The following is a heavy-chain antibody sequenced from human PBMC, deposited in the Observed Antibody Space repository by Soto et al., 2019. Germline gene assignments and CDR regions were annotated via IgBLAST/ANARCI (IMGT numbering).Heavy chain of an antibody. J-gene: IGHJ4*01. V-gene: IGHV1-18*01. Sequence: ASVKVSCKASGYNFSNYDISWVRQAPGQGLEWMGWISGYNGNTNFAQKVQGRVTMTTDTSTSTAYMELRSLRSDDTAVYYCARRSIFGVVSFGDYWGQGTLVTVSS. CDR1: GYNFSNYD. CDR3: ARRSIFGVVSFGDY. D-gene: IGHD3-3*01. CDR2: ISGYNGNT.